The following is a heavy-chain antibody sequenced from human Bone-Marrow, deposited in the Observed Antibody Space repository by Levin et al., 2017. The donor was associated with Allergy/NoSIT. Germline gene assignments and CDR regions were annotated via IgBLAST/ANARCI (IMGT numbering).Heavy chain of an antibody. CDR2: IWYDGSNK. CDR3: ARGGYSGYGAPGYSSSWTNTRFDY. D-gene: IGHD6-13*01. J-gene: IGHJ4*02. V-gene: IGHV3-33*01. CDR1: GFTFSSYG. Sequence: GGSLRLSCAASGFTFSSYGMHWVRQAPGKGLEWVAVIWYDGSNKYYADSVKGRFTISRDNSKNTLYLQMNSLRAEDTAVYYCARGGYSGYGAPGYSSSWTNTRFDYWGQGTLVTVSS.